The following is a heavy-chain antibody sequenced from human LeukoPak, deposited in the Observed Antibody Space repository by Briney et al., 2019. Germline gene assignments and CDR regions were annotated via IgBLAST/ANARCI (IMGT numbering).Heavy chain of an antibody. CDR2: ISSSSSYI. D-gene: IGHD1-26*01. CDR1: GFTFRRYS. Sequence: PGGTLRLSRAVSGFTFRRYSMHWVRQAPGKGLEWVTSISSSSSYIYYADSVKGRFTISRDNAKNSLYLQMNSLRAEDTAVYYCARAVGATPYWGQGTLVTVSS. J-gene: IGHJ4*02. V-gene: IGHV3-21*01. CDR3: ARAVGATPY.